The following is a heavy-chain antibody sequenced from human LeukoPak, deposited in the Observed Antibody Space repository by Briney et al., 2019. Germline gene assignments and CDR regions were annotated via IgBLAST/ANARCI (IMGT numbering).Heavy chain of an antibody. CDR1: GFTFSNYW. Sequence: PGGSLRLSCAASGFTFSNYWMSWVRQAPGKGLEWVANIKRDGSDNYYVGSVEGRFTISTDNAKNSLYLQRSSLRAEDTAIYYCARALYNRGWSTDYFDSWGQGTPVTVSA. CDR3: ARALYNRGWSTDYFDS. J-gene: IGHJ4*02. CDR2: IKRDGSDN. D-gene: IGHD6-19*01. V-gene: IGHV3-7*01.